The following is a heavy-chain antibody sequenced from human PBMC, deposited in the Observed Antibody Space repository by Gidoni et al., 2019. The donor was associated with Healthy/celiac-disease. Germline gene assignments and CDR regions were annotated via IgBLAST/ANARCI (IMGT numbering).Heavy chain of an antibody. Sequence: EVQLVQSGAEVKKPGESLNISCKGSGYSFTTYWIGWVRQIPGKGLEWMGIIYPGDTDNRYSPSFQGQVTISADKSISTAYLQWSSLKASDTAMYYCARLMGTCSGGSCYSDAFDIWGQGTMVTVSS. D-gene: IGHD2-15*01. J-gene: IGHJ3*02. CDR2: IYPGDTDN. V-gene: IGHV5-51*01. CDR1: GYSFTTYW. CDR3: ARLMGTCSGGSCYSDAFDI.